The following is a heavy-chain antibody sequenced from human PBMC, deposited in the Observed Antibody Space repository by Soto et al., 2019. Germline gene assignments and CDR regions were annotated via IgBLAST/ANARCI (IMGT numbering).Heavy chain of an antibody. CDR3: AKAYSGTFDI. V-gene: IGHV3-30*18. CDR2: ISYDGSKK. J-gene: IGHJ3*02. Sequence: LRLSCAASGFTFSSYDIHWVRQAPGKGLEWVAVISYDGSKKYYADSVKGQFTISRDNSKNTLYLQMNSLRAEDTAVYYCAKAYSGTFDIWGQGTMVTVSS. D-gene: IGHD1-26*01. CDR1: GFTFSSYD.